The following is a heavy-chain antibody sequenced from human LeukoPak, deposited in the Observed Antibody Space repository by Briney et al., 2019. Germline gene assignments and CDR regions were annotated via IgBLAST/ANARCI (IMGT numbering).Heavy chain of an antibody. D-gene: IGHD3-9*01. Sequence: GGSLRLSCAASGFIFSNYAMSWVRQAPGKGLEWVSAISGDGGSTYYADSVKGRFTISRDNSKNTLYLQMNSLRVEDTAVYYCARGMADILTGYYTDLGAFDIWGQGTMVTVSS. V-gene: IGHV3-23*01. CDR2: ISGDGGST. CDR3: ARGMADILTGYYTDLGAFDI. CDR1: GFIFSNYA. J-gene: IGHJ3*02.